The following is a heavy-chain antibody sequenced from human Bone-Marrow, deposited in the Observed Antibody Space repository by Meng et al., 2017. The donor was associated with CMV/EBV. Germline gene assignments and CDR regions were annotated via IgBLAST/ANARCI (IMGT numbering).Heavy chain of an antibody. CDR3: TRGHPPVVAATTRGFVLDY. V-gene: IGHV1-18*01. CDR1: GYTFTSYG. J-gene: IGHJ4*02. D-gene: IGHD2-15*01. CDR2: ISAYNGNT. Sequence: ASVKVSCKASGYTFTSYGISWVRQAPGQGLEWMGWISAYNGNTNYAQKLQGRVTMARDTSISTVYMDLSRLRYDDTAVYYCTRGHPPVVAATTRGFVLDYWGQGTLVTVSS.